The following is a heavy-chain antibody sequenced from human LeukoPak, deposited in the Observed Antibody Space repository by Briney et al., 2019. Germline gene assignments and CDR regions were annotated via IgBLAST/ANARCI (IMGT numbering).Heavy chain of an antibody. J-gene: IGHJ4*02. Sequence: GGSLRLSCVASGFTFNVHGMTWVRQAPGKGLEWVGRIKSKNDGGTTDYAAPVKGRFTISRDDSKNTLYLQMDSLKTEDTAVYYCTTDLPIYMPQVDYWGQGTLVTVSS. V-gene: IGHV3-15*01. CDR1: GFTFNVHG. D-gene: IGHD2-2*01. CDR3: TTDLPIYMPQVDY. CDR2: IKSKNDGGTT.